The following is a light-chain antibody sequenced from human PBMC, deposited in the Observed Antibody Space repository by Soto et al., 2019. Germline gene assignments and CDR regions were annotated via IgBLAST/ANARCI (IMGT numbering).Light chain of an antibody. V-gene: IGKV3-11*01. J-gene: IGKJ5*01. CDR3: QQRESWLRT. CDR2: QTS. Sequence: IVSTRALATLTSLPTVSVPLSCRASQSINTSLAWYQHSPGQSPRLLIYQTSLRAAGIPARFSASGSGTDFTLTISDVQPEDFALYYCQQRESWLRTFGQGTRL. CDR1: QSINTS.